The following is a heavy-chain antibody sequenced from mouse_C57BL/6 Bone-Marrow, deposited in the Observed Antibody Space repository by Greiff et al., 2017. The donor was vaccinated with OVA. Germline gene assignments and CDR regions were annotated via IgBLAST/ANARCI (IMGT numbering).Heavy chain of an antibody. J-gene: IGHJ2*01. Sequence: QVQLQQPGAELVMPGASVKLSCKASGYTFTSYWMHWVKQRPGQGLEWIGEIDPSDSYTNYNQKFKGKSTLNVDKSSSTAYMQLSSLTSEDSAVYYCARGGDYDYFDYWGQGTTLTVSS. D-gene: IGHD2-4*01. CDR1: GYTFTSYW. CDR2: IDPSDSYT. V-gene: IGHV1-69*01. CDR3: ARGGDYDYFDY.